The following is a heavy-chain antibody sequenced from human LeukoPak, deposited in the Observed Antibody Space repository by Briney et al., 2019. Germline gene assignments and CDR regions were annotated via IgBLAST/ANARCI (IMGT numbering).Heavy chain of an antibody. CDR2: IYHSGST. Sequence: PSETLSLTCTVSGYSISSGYYWGWIRQPPGKGLEWIGSIYHSGSTYYNPSLKSRVTISVDTSKNQFSLKLSSVTAADTAVYYCARESRGSSSIGYWGQGTLVTVSS. CDR1: GYSISSGYY. D-gene: IGHD2-21*01. V-gene: IGHV4-38-2*02. J-gene: IGHJ4*02. CDR3: ARESRGSSSIGY.